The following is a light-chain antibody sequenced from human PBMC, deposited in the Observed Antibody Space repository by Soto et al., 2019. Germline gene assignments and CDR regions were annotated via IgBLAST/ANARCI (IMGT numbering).Light chain of an antibody. CDR2: AAS. V-gene: IGKV1-39*01. Sequence: DIRLNKSAFSLSASVGERVTLTCLASQSISSYLNWYQQKPGKAPKLLIYAASSLQSGVPSRFSGSGSGTDFTLTISSLQPEDFATYYCQQANSFPLTFGGGTKVDIK. CDR3: QQANSFPLT. J-gene: IGKJ4*01. CDR1: QSISSY.